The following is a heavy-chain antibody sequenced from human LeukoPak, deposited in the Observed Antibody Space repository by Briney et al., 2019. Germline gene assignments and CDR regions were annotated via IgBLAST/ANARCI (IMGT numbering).Heavy chain of an antibody. V-gene: IGHV3-23*01. CDR1: GFTFRSYA. J-gene: IGHJ1*01. CDR3: AKKAEAYGDSVTQH. D-gene: IGHD4-17*01. Sequence: GGSLGLSCAASGFTFRSYAMSWVRQSPGKGLEWVSAISDSGSNTYYADSVKGRFTISRDNSKNTLYLQMNSLRAEDTAVYYCAKKAEAYGDSVTQHWGQGTLVTVS. CDR2: ISDSGSNT.